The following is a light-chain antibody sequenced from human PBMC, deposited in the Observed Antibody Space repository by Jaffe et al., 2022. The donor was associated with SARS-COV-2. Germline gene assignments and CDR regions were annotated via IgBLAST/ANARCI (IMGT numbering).Light chain of an antibody. CDR2: HAY. CDR1: QSVGAS. Sequence: EIVMTQSPATLSVSPGETATLSCRASQSVGASLAWYQQKAGQSPRLLIYHAYNRATGIPTRFSGSGSRTEFTLTISSLQSEDFAIYYCQQYSSWPWVTFGQGTKVEI. J-gene: IGKJ1*01. CDR3: QQYSSWPWVT. V-gene: IGKV3-15*01.